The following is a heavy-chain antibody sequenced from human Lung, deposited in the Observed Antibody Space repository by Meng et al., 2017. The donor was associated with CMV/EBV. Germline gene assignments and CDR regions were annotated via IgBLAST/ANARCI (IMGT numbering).Heavy chain of an antibody. D-gene: IGHD6-13*01. CDR1: GFSLSISRLA. Sequence: SGXXLVXPTQTLTLTCTFSGFSLSISRLAVGWIRQPPGRALECLGIIYWNDDKRYSPSLKSRLTITKDTSKNQVVLTMTNMDPADTATYYCAHARYSSFYYFNYWXQGTXVTVSS. CDR2: IYWNDDK. V-gene: IGHV2-5*01. CDR3: AHARYSSFYYFNY. J-gene: IGHJ4*02.